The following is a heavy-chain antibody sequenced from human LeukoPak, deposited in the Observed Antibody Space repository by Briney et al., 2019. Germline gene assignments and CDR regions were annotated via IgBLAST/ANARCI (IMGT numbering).Heavy chain of an antibody. CDR1: GFTFSSYG. CDR2: IRYDGSNK. D-gene: IGHD5-18*01. V-gene: IGHV3-30*02. CDR3: AKDSDTAMDFDY. J-gene: IGHJ4*02. Sequence: GGSLRLSCAASGFTFSSYGMHWVRQAPGKGLEWVAFIRYDGSNKYYADSVKGRFTISRDNSKNTLYLQMNSLRAEDMAVYYCAKDSDTAMDFDYWGQGTLVTVSS.